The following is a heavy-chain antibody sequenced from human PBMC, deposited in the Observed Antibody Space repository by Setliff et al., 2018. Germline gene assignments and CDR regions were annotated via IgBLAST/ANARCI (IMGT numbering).Heavy chain of an antibody. J-gene: IGHJ4*02. CDR2: ISAYNGNT. D-gene: IGHD1-7*01. CDR1: GYTFTSYG. CDR3: ARYITGTTPADY. Sequence: ASVKVSCKASGYTFTSYGISWVRQAPGQGLEWMGWISAYNGNTNYAQKRQGRVTMTTDTSTSTAYMELRSLRSDDTAVYYCARYITGTTPADYWGQGTLVTVSS. V-gene: IGHV1-18*01.